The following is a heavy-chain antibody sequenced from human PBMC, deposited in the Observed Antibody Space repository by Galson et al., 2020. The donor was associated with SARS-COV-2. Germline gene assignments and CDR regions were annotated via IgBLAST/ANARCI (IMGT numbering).Heavy chain of an antibody. CDR3: AREFQGGYYDTSGRPLGWDFDL. J-gene: IGHJ2*01. CDR1: GYSISSGYF. CDR2: LYHSGST. Sequence: SETLSLTCTVSGYSISSGYFWGWIRRPPGKGLEWIGSLYHSGSTYSNPSLKSRVTISVDTSKNQFSLRLSSVTAADTAVYYCAREFQGGYYDTSGRPLGWDFDLWGRGTLVTVSS. V-gene: IGHV4-38-2*02. D-gene: IGHD3-22*01.